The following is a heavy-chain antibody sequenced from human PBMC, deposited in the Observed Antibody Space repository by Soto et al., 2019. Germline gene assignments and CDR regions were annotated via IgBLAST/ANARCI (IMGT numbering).Heavy chain of an antibody. CDR2: IYYSGST. D-gene: IGHD6-19*01. Sequence: SETLSLTCSVSGGSISSYFWSWIRQPPGKELEWIGYIYYSGSTNYNPSLKSRVTMSVDTSKNQFSLKLSSVTAADTAVYYCARVRQWLGPFGFFDIWGQGTMVTVSS. V-gene: IGHV4-59*01. CDR3: ARVRQWLGPFGFFDI. J-gene: IGHJ3*02. CDR1: GGSISSYF.